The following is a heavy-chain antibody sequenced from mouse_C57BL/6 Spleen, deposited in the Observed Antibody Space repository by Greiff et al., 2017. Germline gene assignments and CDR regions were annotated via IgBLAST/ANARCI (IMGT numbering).Heavy chain of an antibody. CDR3: ARDYYGSSPFMDY. CDR1: GFTFSSYA. J-gene: IGHJ4*01. D-gene: IGHD1-1*01. V-gene: IGHV5-4*01. Sequence: EVKLVESGGGLVKPGGSLKLSCAASGFTFSSYAMSWVRQTPEKRLEWVATISDGGSYTYYPDNVKGRFTISRDNAKNNLYLQMSHLKSEDTAMYYCARDYYGSSPFMDYWGQGTSVTVSS. CDR2: ISDGGSYT.